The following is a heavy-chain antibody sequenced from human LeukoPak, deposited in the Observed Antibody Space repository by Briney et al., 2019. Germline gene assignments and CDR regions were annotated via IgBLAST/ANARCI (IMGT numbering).Heavy chain of an antibody. V-gene: IGHV3-7*01. D-gene: IGHD3-22*01. CDR1: GFTFSSCW. CDR3: ARGGFFREV. Sequence: GGSLRLSCAASGFTFSSCWMSWVRQAPGKGLEWVANIKQDGSEKYYVDSVKGRFTISRDNTKTSLYLQMNSLRAEDTAVYYCARGGFFREVWGQGTLVTVSS. J-gene: IGHJ4*02. CDR2: IKQDGSEK.